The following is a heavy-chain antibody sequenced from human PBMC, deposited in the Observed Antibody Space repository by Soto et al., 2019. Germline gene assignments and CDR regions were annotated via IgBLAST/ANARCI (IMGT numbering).Heavy chain of an antibody. J-gene: IGHJ3*02. CDR2: ISSSSSYI. CDR1: GFTFSSYS. V-gene: IGHV3-21*01. Sequence: GGSLRLSCAASGFTFSSYSMNWVRQAPGKGLEWVSSISSSSSYIYYADSVKGRFNISRDNAKNSLYLQMNSLRAEDTAVYYCARDPPYYYDSSGADGDAFDIWGQGTMVTVSS. D-gene: IGHD3-22*01. CDR3: ARDPPYYYDSSGADGDAFDI.